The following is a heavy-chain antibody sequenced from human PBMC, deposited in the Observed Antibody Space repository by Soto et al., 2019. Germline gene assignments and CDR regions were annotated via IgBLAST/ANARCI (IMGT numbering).Heavy chain of an antibody. J-gene: IGHJ4*02. CDR1: GFTFISYA. D-gene: IGHD3-22*01. CDR2: ISYDGSDK. CDR3: ARDYYKYYDSSGYYRSPAY. Sequence: GGSLRLSCAASGFTFISYAMSWVRQAPGKGLEWVALISYDGSDKDYADSVKGRFTISRDNSRNTLFLQMNSLRAEDTAVYYCARDYYKYYDSSGYYRSPAYWGQGT. V-gene: IGHV3-30-3*01.